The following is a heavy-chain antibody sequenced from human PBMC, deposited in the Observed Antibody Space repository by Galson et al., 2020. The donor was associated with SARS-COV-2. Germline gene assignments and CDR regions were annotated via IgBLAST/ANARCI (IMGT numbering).Heavy chain of an antibody. CDR1: GYSFRTYG. D-gene: IGHD5-12*01. CDR3: ARDLRLIVASLYGMDV. CDR2: ISVYHRNI. V-gene: IGHV1-18*01. J-gene: IGHJ6*02. Sequence: ASVKVSCMASGYSFRTYGISWVRQAPGQGLEWMGWISVYHRNINVTQTFQDRITLTADTSTSTAYMELRSLRSDDTAVYYCARDLRLIVASLYGMDVWGQGTTVTVSS.